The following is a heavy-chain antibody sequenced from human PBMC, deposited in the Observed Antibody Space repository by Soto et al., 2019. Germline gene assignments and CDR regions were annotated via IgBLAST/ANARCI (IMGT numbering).Heavy chain of an antibody. CDR3: ARVLRFLEWSGYYYYMDV. Sequence: QVQLQESGPGLVKPSETLSLTCTVSGGSISSYYWSWIRQPPGKGLEWIGYFYYSGSTNYNPSLKSRVSISVDTSKNQFSLKLSSVTAADTAVYYCARVLRFLEWSGYYYYMDVWGKGTTVTVSS. D-gene: IGHD3-3*01. CDR1: GGSISSYY. CDR2: FYYSGST. V-gene: IGHV4-59*01. J-gene: IGHJ6*03.